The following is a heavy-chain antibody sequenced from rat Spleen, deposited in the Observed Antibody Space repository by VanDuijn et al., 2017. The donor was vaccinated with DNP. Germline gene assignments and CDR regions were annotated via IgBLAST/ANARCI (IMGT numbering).Heavy chain of an antibody. CDR3: ARWVDYFDY. Sequence: EVQLQESGPGLVKPSQSLSLTCSVTGFSITSNYWAWIRKFPGNKMEWIGHINYSGSTNYHPSLRSRISITRDTSKNQFFLQLNSVTTEDTATYYCARWVDYFDYWGQGVMVTVSS. J-gene: IGHJ2*01. V-gene: IGHV3-1*01. CDR2: INYSGST. CDR1: GFSITSNY.